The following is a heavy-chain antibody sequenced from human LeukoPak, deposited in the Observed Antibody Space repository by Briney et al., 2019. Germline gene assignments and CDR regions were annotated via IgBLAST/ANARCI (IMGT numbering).Heavy chain of an antibody. V-gene: IGHV3-30*04. CDR3: ASAVTTPARDAFDI. CDR1: GFTFSSYA. J-gene: IGHJ3*02. D-gene: IGHD4-17*01. CDR2: ISYDGSNK. Sequence: GGSLRLSCAASGFTFSSYAMHWVRQAPGKGLEWVAVISYDGSNKYYADSVKGRFTISRDNSKNTLYLQMNSLRAEDTAVYYCASAVTTPARDAFDIWGQGTMVTVSS.